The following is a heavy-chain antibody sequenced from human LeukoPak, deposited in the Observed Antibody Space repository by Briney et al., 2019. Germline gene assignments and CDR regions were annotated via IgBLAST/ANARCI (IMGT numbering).Heavy chain of an antibody. CDR1: GFTFSSYS. CDR2: IRGSGGST. CDR3: AKDGITGTTTSSDWFDP. J-gene: IGHJ5*02. D-gene: IGHD1-20*01. V-gene: IGHV3-23*01. Sequence: RGSLRLSCAASGFTFSSYSMSWVRQAPGKGLEWVSAIRGSGGSTYYADSVKGRFTISRDNSKNTLYLQMNSLRAEDTAVYYCAKDGITGTTTSSDWFDPWGQGTLVTVSS.